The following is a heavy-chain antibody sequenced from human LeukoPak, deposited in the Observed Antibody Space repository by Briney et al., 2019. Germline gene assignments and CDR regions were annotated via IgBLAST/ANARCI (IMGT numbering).Heavy chain of an antibody. J-gene: IGHJ3*02. CDR1: GGSISSSSYY. CDR3: ARPRGSYVRDASDI. V-gene: IGHV4-39*01. CDR2: IYYSGST. D-gene: IGHD1-26*01. Sequence: KPSETLSLTCTVSGGSISSSSYYWGWIRQPPGKGLEWIGSIYYSGSTYYNPSLKSRVTISVDTSKNQFSLKLSSVTAADTAVYYCARPRGSYVRDASDIWGQGTMVTVSS.